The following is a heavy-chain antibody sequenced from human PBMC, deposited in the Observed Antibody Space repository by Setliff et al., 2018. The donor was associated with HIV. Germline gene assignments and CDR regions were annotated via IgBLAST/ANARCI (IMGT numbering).Heavy chain of an antibody. CDR3: AKAASLFWSGYYLES. D-gene: IGHD3-3*01. Sequence: GGSLRLSCAASGFTFSTNAMSWVRQATGKGLEWVSSISISRGTAAYADSVRGRFTISRDNADNSLYLQMNRLRAEDTALYFCAKAASLFWSGYYLESWGQGTLVTVSS. CDR1: GFTFSTNA. CDR2: ISISRGTA. J-gene: IGHJ4*02. V-gene: IGHV3-20*04.